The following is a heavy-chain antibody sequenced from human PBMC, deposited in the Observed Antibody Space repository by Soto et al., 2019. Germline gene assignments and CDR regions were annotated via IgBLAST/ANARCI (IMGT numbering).Heavy chain of an antibody. CDR1: GDTFSSFT. CDR3: ATSSPYILLRGNMDYYAMDV. J-gene: IGHJ6*02. D-gene: IGHD3-16*01. CDR2: IIPVFGTT. Sequence: QVQLVQSGAEVKKPGSSVKVSCTASGDTFSSFTISWLRQAPGQGLEWMGGIIPVFGTTDYEQRFQGRVTITADGPTSTAYMELSSLRSADTAVYYCATSSPYILLRGNMDYYAMDVWGQGTTVTVSS. V-gene: IGHV1-69*01.